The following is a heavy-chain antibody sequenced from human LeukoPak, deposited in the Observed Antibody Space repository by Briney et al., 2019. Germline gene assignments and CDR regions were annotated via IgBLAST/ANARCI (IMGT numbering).Heavy chain of an antibody. CDR1: GGSISSSSYY. CDR2: IYYSGST. CDR3: ARGIAVAGFHYFDY. V-gene: IGHV4-39*07. D-gene: IGHD6-19*01. J-gene: IGHJ4*02. Sequence: SETLSLTCTVSGGSISSSSYYWGWIRQPPGKGLEWIGSIYYSGSTYYNPSLKSRVTISVDTSKNQFSLKLSSVTAADTAVYYCARGIAVAGFHYFDYWGQGTLVTVSS.